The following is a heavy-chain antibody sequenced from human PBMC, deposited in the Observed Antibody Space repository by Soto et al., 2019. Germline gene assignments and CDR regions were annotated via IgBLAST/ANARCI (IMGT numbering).Heavy chain of an antibody. J-gene: IGHJ6*02. CDR3: ARDPLAARPGAYYYYGMDV. D-gene: IGHD6-6*01. V-gene: IGHV1-18*01. CDR2: ISAYNGNT. Sequence: ASVKVSCKASGYTFTSYDINWVRQAPGQGLEWMGWISAYNGNTNYAQRLQGRVTMTTDTSTSTAYMELRSLRSDDTAVYYCARDPLAARPGAYYYYGMDVWGQGTTVTVSS. CDR1: GYTFTSYD.